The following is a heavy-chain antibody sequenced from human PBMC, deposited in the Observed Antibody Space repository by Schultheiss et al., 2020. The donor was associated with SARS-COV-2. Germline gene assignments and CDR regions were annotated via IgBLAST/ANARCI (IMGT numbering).Heavy chain of an antibody. CDR1: GGTFSSYG. D-gene: IGHD2-8*01. J-gene: IGHJ4*02. V-gene: IGHV1-69*13. CDR2: SIPIFGTP. CDR3: ARALYCTNGVCYTEPFDY. Sequence: SVKVSCKASGGTFSSYGISWVRQAPGQGLEWMGGSIPIFGTPNYAQKFQARVTITADESTSTAYMELSSLRSDDTAVYYCARALYCTNGVCYTEPFDYWGQGTLVTVSS.